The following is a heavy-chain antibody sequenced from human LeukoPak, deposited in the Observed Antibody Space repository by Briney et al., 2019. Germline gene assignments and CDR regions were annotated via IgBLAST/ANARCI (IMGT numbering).Heavy chain of an antibody. CDR2: TGGLGGST. CDR1: GFTFSSHA. V-gene: IGHV3-23*01. D-gene: IGHD3-3*01. J-gene: IGHJ4*03. CDR3: ARDAGVVAVHYFDH. Sequence: GGSLRLSCAASGFTFSSHAMGWVRQAPGKGLEWVSATGGLGGSTYYAGSVKGRFTISRDNSRNTLYLQMDGLRADGTAVYYCARDAGVVAVHYFDHWGHGTLATVSS.